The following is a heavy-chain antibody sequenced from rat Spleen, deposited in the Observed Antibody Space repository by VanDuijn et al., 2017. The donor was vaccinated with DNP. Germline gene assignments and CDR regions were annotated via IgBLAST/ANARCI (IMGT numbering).Heavy chain of an antibody. D-gene: IGHD1-3*01. CDR3: TKDGRAMDA. CDR2: ISYEGSST. V-gene: IGHV5-22*01. Sequence: EVQLVESGGGLVQPGRSLKLSCAASGFTFSDYYMAWVRQAPKKGLEWVASISYEGSSTYYGDSVKGRFTISRDNARSTLYLQMESLRSEDTATYFCTKDGRAMDAWGQGVMVTVSS. CDR1: GFTFSDYY. J-gene: IGHJ2*01.